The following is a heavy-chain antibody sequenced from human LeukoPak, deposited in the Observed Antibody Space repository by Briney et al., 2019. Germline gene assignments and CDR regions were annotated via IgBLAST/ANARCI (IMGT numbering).Heavy chain of an antibody. J-gene: IGHJ5*02. CDR2: IYSGGST. D-gene: IGHD3-10*01. CDR1: GLTVSSNY. V-gene: IGHV3-66*01. Sequence: PGGSLRLSCAASGLTVSSNYMIWVSQAPGKGLEWVSVIYSGGSTYYADSVKGRFTISRDDSKNTLYLQMNSLRDEDTAVYCCTRASLVRAEDWFDPWGQGTLVTVSS. CDR3: TRASLVRAEDWFDP.